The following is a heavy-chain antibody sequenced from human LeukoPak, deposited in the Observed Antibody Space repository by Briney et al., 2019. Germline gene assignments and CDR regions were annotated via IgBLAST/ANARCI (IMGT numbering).Heavy chain of an antibody. D-gene: IGHD5-24*01. J-gene: IGHJ4*02. CDR2: ITGSSNYI. CDR3: AKGFGNNSGY. CDR1: GFTFSSCT. V-gene: IGHV3-21*01. Sequence: GGSLRLSCATPGFTFSSCTMNWVRQAPGKGLEWVASITGSSNYIYYADSVKGRFTISRDNAKNSLYLQMNSLRDEDTAVYYCAKGFGNNSGYWGQGTLVTVSS.